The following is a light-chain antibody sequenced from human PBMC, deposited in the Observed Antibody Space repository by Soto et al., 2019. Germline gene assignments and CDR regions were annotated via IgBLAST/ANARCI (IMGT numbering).Light chain of an antibody. J-gene: IGKJ4*01. CDR2: AAS. Sequence: DIQMTQSPSSLSASVGDRVTITCRASQSISSYLNWYQQKPGKAPKLLIYAASSLQSGVPSRFSGSGSGTDFTLTISSLQPDDFATYYCQQSYSTPRLTFGGGTKADIK. V-gene: IGKV1-39*01. CDR3: QQSYSTPRLT. CDR1: QSISSY.